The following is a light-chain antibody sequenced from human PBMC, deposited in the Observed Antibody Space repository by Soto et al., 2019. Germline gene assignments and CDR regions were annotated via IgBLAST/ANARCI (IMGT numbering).Light chain of an antibody. J-gene: IGKJ3*01. CDR1: QSVSSY. CDR3: QQRSNWPRFT. Sequence: EIVLTQSPATLSLSPGERATLSCRASQSVSSYLAWYQQKPGQAPRLLIYDASNRATGIPARFSGSGSGTDFTLTISSLEPEDFEVYYCQQRSNWPRFTVGPGTKVDIK. CDR2: DAS. V-gene: IGKV3-11*01.